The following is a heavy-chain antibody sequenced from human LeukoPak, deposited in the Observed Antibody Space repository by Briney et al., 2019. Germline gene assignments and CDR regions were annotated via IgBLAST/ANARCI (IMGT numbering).Heavy chain of an antibody. Sequence: ASLKVSCEASGGTFRSYAISWVREAPGQGVEWMGGLILIFGIANSAQKLQGRVTITADESTSTAYMELSSARSAETALYYFSRGGRFCYYCYIDVGGKEPTVTVS. CDR2: LILIFGIA. D-gene: IGHD3-3*01. J-gene: IGHJ6*03. V-gene: IGHV1-69*13. CDR3: SRGGRFCYYCYIDV. CDR1: GGTFRSYA.